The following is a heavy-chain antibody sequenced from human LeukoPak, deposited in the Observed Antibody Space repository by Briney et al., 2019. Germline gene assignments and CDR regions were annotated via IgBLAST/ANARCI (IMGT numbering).Heavy chain of an antibody. D-gene: IGHD5-12*01. Sequence: GGSLRLSCAASGFTFSSYSMNWVRQAPGKGLEWVSSISSSSSCIYYADSVKGRFTISRDNAKNSLYLQMNSLRAEDTAVYYCARGGRGYSGYEVDYWGQGTLVTVSS. CDR1: GFTFSSYS. CDR2: ISSSSSCI. CDR3: ARGGRGYSGYEVDY. J-gene: IGHJ4*02. V-gene: IGHV3-21*01.